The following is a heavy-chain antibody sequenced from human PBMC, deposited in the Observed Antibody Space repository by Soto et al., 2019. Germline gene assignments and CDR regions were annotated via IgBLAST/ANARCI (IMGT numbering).Heavy chain of an antibody. V-gene: IGHV4-39*01. Sequence: SETLSLTCSVSGDSISSSSQYWGWIRQPPGKGLEWIGSIHYSGTSYYNPSLKSRVTIFVDTSKNQLSPKLSSVTAADTAVYYCARHWIAGSSIPWGQGTLVTVSS. J-gene: IGHJ5*02. CDR2: IHYSGTS. CDR1: GDSISSSSQY. CDR3: ARHWIAGSSIP. D-gene: IGHD2-21*01.